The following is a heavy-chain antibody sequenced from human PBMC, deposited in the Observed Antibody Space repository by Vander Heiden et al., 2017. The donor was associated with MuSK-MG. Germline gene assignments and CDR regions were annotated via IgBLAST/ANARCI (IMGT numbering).Heavy chain of an antibody. J-gene: IGHJ3*02. V-gene: IGHV2-26*01. D-gene: IGHD3-10*01. Sequence: QVTLKESGPVLVKPTETLTLTCTVSGFSLSNARMGVSWIRQPPGKALEWLAHIFSNDEKSYSTSMKSSLTISKDTSKSQVVLTRTNMDPVDTATYYCARIPLYGSGSRRSKIDAFDIWGQGTMVTVSS. CDR3: ARIPLYGSGSRRSKIDAFDI. CDR2: IFSNDEK. CDR1: GFSLSNARMG.